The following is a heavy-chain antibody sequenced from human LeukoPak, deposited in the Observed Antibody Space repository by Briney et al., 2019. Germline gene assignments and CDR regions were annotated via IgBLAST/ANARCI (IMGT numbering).Heavy chain of an antibody. CDR3: DTEHIVLLGAETYFDY. CDR2: IYTSGST. Sequence: SETLSLTCTVSGGSISSGSYYWSWIRQPAGKGLEWIGRIYTSGSTNYNPSLKSRVTISVDTSKNQFSLKLSSVTAADTAVYYCDTEHIVLLGAETYFDYWGQGTLVTVSS. D-gene: IGHD2-21*01. J-gene: IGHJ4*02. V-gene: IGHV4-61*02. CDR1: GGSISSGSYY.